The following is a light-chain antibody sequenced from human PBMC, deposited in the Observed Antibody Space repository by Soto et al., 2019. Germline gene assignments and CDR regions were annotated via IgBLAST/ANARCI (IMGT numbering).Light chain of an antibody. CDR3: QQYHSDPIT. CDR2: WAS. J-gene: IGKJ5*01. CDR1: QSLVYSDGNTY. Sequence: VMTQSPLSLDVTLGQPASISCRSIQSLVYSDGNTYLAWFQQKPGQPPKLLFYWASTRESGVPDRFSGSGSATDFTLTISSLQAEDVAVYYCQQYHSDPITFGQGTRLEIK. V-gene: IGKV4-1*01.